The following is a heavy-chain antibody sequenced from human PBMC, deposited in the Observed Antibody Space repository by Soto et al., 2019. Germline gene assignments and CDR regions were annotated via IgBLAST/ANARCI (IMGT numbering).Heavy chain of an antibody. CDR3: ARARLRAVYAFDI. CDR2: IYYSGST. J-gene: IGHJ3*02. D-gene: IGHD5-12*01. CDR1: GGSVSSGAYY. V-gene: IGHV4-31*03. Sequence: SETLSLTCTVSGGSVSSGAYYWTWTRQRPGKGLEWIGYIYYSGSTYYSPSLKSRLSISLDTSKNQFSLRLSSVTAADTAMYYCARARLRAVYAFDIWGQGTMVTVSS.